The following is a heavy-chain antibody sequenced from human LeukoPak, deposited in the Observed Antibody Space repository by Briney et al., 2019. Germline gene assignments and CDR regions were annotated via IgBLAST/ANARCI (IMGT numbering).Heavy chain of an antibody. CDR1: GYTFTSYD. J-gene: IGHJ3*02. V-gene: IGHV1-2*02. CDR3: ARDQRVALRGKNAFDI. D-gene: IGHD3-10*01. CDR2: INPNSGGT. Sequence: ASVKVSCKASGYTFTSYDINWVRQATGQGLEWMGWINPNSGGTNYAQKFQGRVTMTRDTSISTAYMELSRLRSDDTAVYYCARDQRVALRGKNAFDIWGQGTMVTV.